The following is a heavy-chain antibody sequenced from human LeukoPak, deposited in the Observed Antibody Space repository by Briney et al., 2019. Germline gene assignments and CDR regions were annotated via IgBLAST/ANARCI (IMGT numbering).Heavy chain of an antibody. CDR3: AKDQWELTNFDAFDI. V-gene: IGHV3-23*01. Sequence: GGSLRLSCAASGFTFSNNGMNWVRRAPGKGLEWVSAISGSSRSTYHAESVKGRFTISRDNSKNTLFLQMNSLRAEDTAVYYCAKDQWELTNFDAFDIWGQGTMVTVSS. D-gene: IGHD1-26*01. CDR2: ISGSSRST. CDR1: GFTFSNNG. J-gene: IGHJ3*02.